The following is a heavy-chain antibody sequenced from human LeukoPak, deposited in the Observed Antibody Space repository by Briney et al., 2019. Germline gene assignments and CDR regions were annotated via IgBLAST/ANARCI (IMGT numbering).Heavy chain of an antibody. CDR2: INPNSGGT. Sequence: ASVKASCKASGYTFTGYYMHWVRQAPGQGLEWMGRINPNSGGTNYAQKFQGRVTMTRDTSISTAYMELSRLRSDDTAVYYCARERIGYYDSSGYAFDIWGQGTMVTVSS. CDR3: ARERIGYYDSSGYAFDI. V-gene: IGHV1-2*06. CDR1: GYTFTGYY. J-gene: IGHJ3*02. D-gene: IGHD3-22*01.